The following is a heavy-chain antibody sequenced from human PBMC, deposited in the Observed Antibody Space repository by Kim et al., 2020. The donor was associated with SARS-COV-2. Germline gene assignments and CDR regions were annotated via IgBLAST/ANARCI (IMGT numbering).Heavy chain of an antibody. J-gene: IGHJ3*01. CDR2: ITNNGGAT. D-gene: IGHD1-1*01. V-gene: IGHV3-23*01. CDR1: GFTFSNSA. CDR3: AKDRPTGIADASDL. Sequence: GGSLRLSCAASGFTFSNSAMNWVRQAPGKGLEWISTITNNGGATHSADSVKGRFTISRDNSKTTLYLEMNSLRAEDAALYYCAKDRPTGIADASDLWGQG.